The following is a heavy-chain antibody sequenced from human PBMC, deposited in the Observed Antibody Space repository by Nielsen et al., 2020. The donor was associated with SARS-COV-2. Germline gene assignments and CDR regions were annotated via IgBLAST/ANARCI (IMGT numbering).Heavy chain of an antibody. V-gene: IGHV3-30-3*01. D-gene: IGHD3-22*01. J-gene: IGHJ4*02. CDR1: GFTFSSYA. CDR3: ARGGKRFDSSGYFSPDY. CDR2: ISYDGSNR. Sequence: GGSLRLSCAASGFTFSSYAFHWVRQAPGKGLEWVAVISYDGSNRYYADSVEGRFTISRDNSKNTLYLQINSLRAEDTAVYYCARGGKRFDSSGYFSPDYWGQGTLVTVSS.